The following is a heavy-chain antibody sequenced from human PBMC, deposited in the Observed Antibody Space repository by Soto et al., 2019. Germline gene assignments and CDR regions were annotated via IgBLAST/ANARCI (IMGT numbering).Heavy chain of an antibody. CDR1: GYTFTSYG. J-gene: IGHJ3*02. CDR2: ISAYNGNT. D-gene: IGHD6-19*01. CDR3: ARVASSGWYRGDAFDS. V-gene: IGHV1-18*04. Sequence: ASVKVSCKASGYTFTSYGSSWVRQAPGQGLEWMGWISAYNGNTNYAQKLQGRVTMTTDTSTSTAYMELRSLRSDDTAVYYCARVASSGWYRGDAFDSWGQGKMITVSS.